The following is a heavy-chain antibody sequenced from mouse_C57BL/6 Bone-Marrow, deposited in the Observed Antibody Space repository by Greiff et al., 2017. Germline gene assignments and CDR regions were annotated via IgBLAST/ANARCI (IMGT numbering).Heavy chain of an antibody. CDR3: SRQVTTVLATKYFDV. V-gene: IGHV5-9*01. J-gene: IGHJ1*03. D-gene: IGHD1-1*01. Sequence: EVHLVESGGGLVKPGGSLKLSCAASGFTFSSYTMSWVRQTPETRLQWVAAISGGGGNTYYPDSVKGRFTISRANDKNILYLQMSSLRSEDTALYYCSRQVTTVLATKYFDVWGTGTTVTVSS. CDR1: GFTFSSYT. CDR2: ISGGGGNT.